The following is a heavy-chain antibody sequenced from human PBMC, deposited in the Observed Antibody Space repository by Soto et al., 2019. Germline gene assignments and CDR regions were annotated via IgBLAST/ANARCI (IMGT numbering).Heavy chain of an antibody. CDR2: GSYSGST. Sequence: SETLSLTCTFSVVSVSIGSFYWAWIRQPPGKGLEWIGFGSYSGSTNYKPSLKSRVTISVDTSRSQISLKVSSLTAADTAVYYCARGETVTQYDYWGQGTMVTVSS. D-gene: IGHD4-17*01. V-gene: IGHV4-61*01. CDR1: VVSVSIGSFY. J-gene: IGHJ4*02. CDR3: ARGETVTQYDY.